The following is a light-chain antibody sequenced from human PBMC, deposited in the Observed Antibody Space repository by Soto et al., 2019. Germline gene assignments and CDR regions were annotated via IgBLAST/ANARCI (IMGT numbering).Light chain of an antibody. Sequence: DSQMTQSPSTLSASVGDTVTISCRASQTISGWLAWYQQRPGKAPNLLIFDASTLESGVPSRFSGSGSGTTFTLTISSLQSDDFATYYCLQYNGYYRTFGQGTKVDNK. V-gene: IGKV1-5*01. J-gene: IGKJ1*01. CDR1: QTISGW. CDR2: DAS. CDR3: LQYNGYYRT.